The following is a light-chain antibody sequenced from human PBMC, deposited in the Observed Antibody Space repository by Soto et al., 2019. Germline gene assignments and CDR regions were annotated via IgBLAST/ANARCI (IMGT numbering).Light chain of an antibody. J-gene: IGKJ1*01. CDR3: QHYNTWPWT. CDR1: QSVNSN. CDR2: GAS. V-gene: IGKV3-15*01. Sequence: EKVMTQSPATLSVSPGERATLSCRASQSVNSNLAWYQQKLGQAPRVLIYGASTRATGIPARFSGSGSETEFILTISSLQSEDFAVYYCQHYNTWPWTFGQGAKVDIK.